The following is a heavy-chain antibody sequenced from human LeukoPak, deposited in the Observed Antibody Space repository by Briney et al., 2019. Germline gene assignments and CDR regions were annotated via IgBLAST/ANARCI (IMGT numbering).Heavy chain of an antibody. CDR2: ISASGNT. CDR1: GGSISNYY. J-gene: IGHJ4*02. CDR3: ARQGVATAIDY. D-gene: IGHD2-21*02. Sequence: SETLSLTCTVSGGSISNYYWSWIRQPAGKGLEWIGRISASGNTNYNPSLKSRVTMSVDTSMNLFALKLSSVTAADTAVYYCARQGVATAIDYWGQGTLVTVSS. V-gene: IGHV4-4*07.